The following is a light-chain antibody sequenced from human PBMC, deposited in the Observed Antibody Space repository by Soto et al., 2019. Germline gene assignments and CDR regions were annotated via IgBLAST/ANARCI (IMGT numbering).Light chain of an antibody. Sequence: DIVMTQSPLSLPVTPGEPASISCRSSQSLLHSNGYNYLDWHLQKPGQSPHLLIYLGSNRASGVPDRFSGSGSGTDFTLKISRVEAEDVGVYYCMQALQTPRTFGQGTKVEIK. CDR2: LGS. CDR1: QSLLHSNGYNY. V-gene: IGKV2-28*01. J-gene: IGKJ1*01. CDR3: MQALQTPRT.